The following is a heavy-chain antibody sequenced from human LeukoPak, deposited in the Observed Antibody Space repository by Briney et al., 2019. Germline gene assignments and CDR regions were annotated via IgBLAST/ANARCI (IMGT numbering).Heavy chain of an antibody. CDR3: ARAIAVDDYGMDV. CDR2: IIPILGIA. V-gene: IGHV1-69*04. Sequence: SVKVSCTASGGTFSSYAISWVRQAPGQGLEWMGRIIPILGIANYAQKSQGRVTITADKSTSTAYMELSSLRSEDTAVYYCARAIAVDDYGMDVWGQGTTVTVSS. J-gene: IGHJ6*02. D-gene: IGHD6-19*01. CDR1: GGTFSSYA.